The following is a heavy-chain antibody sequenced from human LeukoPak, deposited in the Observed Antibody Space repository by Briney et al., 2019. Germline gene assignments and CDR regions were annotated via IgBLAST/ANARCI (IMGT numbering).Heavy chain of an antibody. CDR3: ARDLYDSSGLDY. D-gene: IGHD3-22*01. J-gene: IGHJ4*02. Sequence: PGGSLLLSCAASGVTFSSSCLNCGRHPPGQELVCVSSISSSSSYIYYADSVKGRFTISRDNAKNSLYLQMNSLRAEDTAVYYCARDLYDSSGLDYWGQGTLVTVSS. CDR1: GVTFSSSC. CDR2: ISSSSSYI. V-gene: IGHV3-21*01.